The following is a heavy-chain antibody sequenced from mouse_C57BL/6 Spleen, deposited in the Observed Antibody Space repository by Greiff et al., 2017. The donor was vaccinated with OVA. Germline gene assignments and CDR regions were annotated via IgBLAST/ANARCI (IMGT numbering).Heavy chain of an antibody. J-gene: IGHJ2*01. D-gene: IGHD3-1*01. Sequence: VQLQQSGPELVKPGASVKISCKASGYAFSSSWMNWVKQRPGKGLGWIGRIYPGDGDTNYNGKFKGKATLTADKSSSTAYMQLSSLTSEDSAVYFCARSGDSYYFDYWGQGTTLTVSS. CDR2: IYPGDGDT. V-gene: IGHV1-82*01. CDR3: ARSGDSYYFDY. CDR1: GYAFSSSW.